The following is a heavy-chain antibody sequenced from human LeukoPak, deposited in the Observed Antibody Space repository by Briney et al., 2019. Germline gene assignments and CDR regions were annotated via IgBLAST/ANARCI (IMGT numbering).Heavy chain of an antibody. D-gene: IGHD6-19*01. V-gene: IGHV3-21*01. Sequence: GGSLRLSCAASGFTFSSYSMNWVRQAPGKGLEWVSSISSSSSYIYYADPVKGRFTISRDNAKNSLYLQMNSLRAEDTAVYYCARCSSGWYEGPGRPYYMDVWGKGTTVTISS. J-gene: IGHJ6*03. CDR3: ARCSSGWYEGPGRPYYMDV. CDR2: ISSSSSYI. CDR1: GFTFSSYS.